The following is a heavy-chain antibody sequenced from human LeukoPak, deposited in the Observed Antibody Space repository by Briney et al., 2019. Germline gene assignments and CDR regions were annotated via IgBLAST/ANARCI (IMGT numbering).Heavy chain of an antibody. CDR1: GGSISSYY. CDR2: IYTSGIT. D-gene: IGHD2-15*01. V-gene: IGHV4-4*09. Sequence: PSETLSLTCTVSGGSISSYYWSWIRRPPGGGLEWIGYIYTSGITNYNPSLKSRVTISVDTSKNQFSLKLSSVTAADTAVYYCARHVESATWPYNWFDPWGQGTLVTVSS. J-gene: IGHJ5*02. CDR3: ARHVESATWPYNWFDP.